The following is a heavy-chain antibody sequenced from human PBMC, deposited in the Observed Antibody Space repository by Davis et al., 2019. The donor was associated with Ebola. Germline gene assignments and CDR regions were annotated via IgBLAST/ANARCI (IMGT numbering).Heavy chain of an antibody. V-gene: IGHV3-21*04. Sequence: PGGSLRLSCAASGFTFSSYSMNWVRQAPGKGLKWVSSISSSSSYIYYADSVKGRFTISRDNAKNSLYLQMNSLRAEDTAVYYCAKENWSYYFDYWGQGTLVTVSS. CDR1: GFTFSSYS. CDR2: ISSSSSYI. J-gene: IGHJ4*02. D-gene: IGHD1-26*01. CDR3: AKENWSYYFDY.